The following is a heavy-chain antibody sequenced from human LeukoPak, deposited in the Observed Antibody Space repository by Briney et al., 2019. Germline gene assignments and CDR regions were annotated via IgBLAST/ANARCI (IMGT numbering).Heavy chain of an antibody. J-gene: IGHJ4*02. V-gene: IGHV3-21*01. CDR1: GFTFSSYS. D-gene: IGHD3-10*01. CDR3: ARGSGFGELVAFDY. CDR2: ISSSSSFI. Sequence: GGSLRLSCAASGFTFSSYSMNWVRQAPGKGLEWVSSISSSSSFIYYADSVKGRFTISRDNAKNSLYLQINSLRAEDTAVYYCARGSGFGELVAFDYWGQGTLVTVSS.